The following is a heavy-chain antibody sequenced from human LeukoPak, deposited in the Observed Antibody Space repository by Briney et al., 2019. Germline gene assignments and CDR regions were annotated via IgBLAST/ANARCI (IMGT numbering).Heavy chain of an antibody. V-gene: IGHV3-23*01. CDR2: ITGSGGST. CDR3: AKAQVGAILHAFDI. J-gene: IGHJ3*02. Sequence: GGSLRLSCAASGFTFSSCAMNWVRQAPGKGLEWVSAITGSGGSTYYADSVKGRFTISRDNSKNTLYLQMNSLRAEDTAVYYCAKAQVGAILHAFDIWGQGTMVTVSS. CDR1: GFTFSSCA. D-gene: IGHD1-26*01.